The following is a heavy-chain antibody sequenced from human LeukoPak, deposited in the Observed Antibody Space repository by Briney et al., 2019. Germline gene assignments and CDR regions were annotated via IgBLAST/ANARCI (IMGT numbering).Heavy chain of an antibody. CDR1: GFTFSSYA. CDR2: ISGSGGST. V-gene: IGHV3-23*01. Sequence: GESLRLSCAASGFTFSSYAMSWVRQAPGKGLEWVSAISGSGGSTYYADSVKGRFTISRDNSKNTLYLQMNSLRAEDTAVYYCAKDDNYYGSGSYQDYWGQGTLVTVSS. CDR3: AKDDNYYGSGSYQDY. D-gene: IGHD3-10*01. J-gene: IGHJ4*02.